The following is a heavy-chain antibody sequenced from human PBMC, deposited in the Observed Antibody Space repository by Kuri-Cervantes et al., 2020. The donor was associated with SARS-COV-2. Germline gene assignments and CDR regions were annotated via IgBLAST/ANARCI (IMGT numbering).Heavy chain of an antibody. CDR1: GFTFSSYE. CDR2: ISSSGSTI. CDR3: ARRRVYFDY. Sequence: GGSLRLSCAASGFTFSSYEMNWVRQAPGKGLEWVSYISSSGSTIYYADSVKGRFTISRDNAKNSLYLQMNSLRAEDTALYYCARRRVYFDYWGQGTLVTGSS. J-gene: IGHJ4*02. V-gene: IGHV3-48*03.